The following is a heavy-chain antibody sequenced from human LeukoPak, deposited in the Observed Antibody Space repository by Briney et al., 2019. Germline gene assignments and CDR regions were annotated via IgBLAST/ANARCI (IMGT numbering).Heavy chain of an antibody. CDR1: GGSFSGYY. CDR3: ARASPTYFFDY. Sequence: PSETLSLTCAVYGGSFSGYYWSWIRQPPGKGLEWIGEINHNGSTNYNPSLKSRVTISVDTSKNQFSLKLSSVTAADTAVYYCARASPTYFFDYWGRGTLVTVSS. V-gene: IGHV4-34*01. J-gene: IGHJ4*02. D-gene: IGHD3-10*01. CDR2: INHNGST.